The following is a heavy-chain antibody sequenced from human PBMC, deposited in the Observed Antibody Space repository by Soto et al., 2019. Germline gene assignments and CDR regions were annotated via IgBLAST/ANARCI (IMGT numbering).Heavy chain of an antibody. J-gene: IGHJ6*04. CDR3: ASGRSGSSSPGFYYYYGMDV. CDR2: ISAYNGNT. D-gene: IGHD6-6*01. V-gene: IGHV1-18*04. CDR1: GYTVTSYG. Sequence: ASVKVSCKASGYTVTSYGISWVRQAPGQGLEWMGWISAYNGNTNYAQKLQGRVTMTTDTSTSTAYMELRSLRSDDTAVYYCASGRSGSSSPGFYYYYGMDVWGKGTTVTVSS.